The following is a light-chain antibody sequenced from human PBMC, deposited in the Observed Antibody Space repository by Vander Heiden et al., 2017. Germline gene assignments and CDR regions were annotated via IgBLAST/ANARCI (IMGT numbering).Light chain of an antibody. Sequence: EIVLTQSPATLSLSPGERATLSCRASQSVSSSYLAWYQQKPGQAPRLLIYGASSRATGIPDRFSGSGSGTDFTLTISRLEPEDFAVYYCQQYGSSPLTFGQGTKVEI. V-gene: IGKV3-20*01. CDR3: QQYGSSPLT. CDR1: QSVSSSY. J-gene: IGKJ1*01. CDR2: GAS.